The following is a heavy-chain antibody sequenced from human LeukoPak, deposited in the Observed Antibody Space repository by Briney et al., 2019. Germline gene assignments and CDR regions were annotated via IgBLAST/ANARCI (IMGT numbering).Heavy chain of an antibody. CDR1: RFTFSSYG. CDR3: EKSTLIYYDSSGHDAFDI. J-gene: IGHJ3*02. Sequence: QPGGSLRLSCAASRFTFSSYGMRGVRQAPGKGLEWVAAIWCDGGNKYYADSVKGRFTISRDNSKNTLYLQMNSLRAEDTAVYYCEKSTLIYYDSSGHDAFDIWGEGTMVTVSS. V-gene: IGHV3-33*06. CDR2: IWCDGGNK. D-gene: IGHD3-22*01.